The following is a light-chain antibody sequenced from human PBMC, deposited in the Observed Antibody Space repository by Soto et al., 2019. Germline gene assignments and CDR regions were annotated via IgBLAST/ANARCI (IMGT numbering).Light chain of an antibody. CDR3: QQYNSYST. CDR2: KAS. Sequence: DIQMTQSPSSLSASVGDRVTITCRASQSISTWLAWYQQKPGKAPKLLIYKASSLESGVPSRFSGSGSETEFTLTISSMKPDDFATYYCQQYNSYSTFGHGTKVDIK. V-gene: IGKV1-5*03. CDR1: QSISTW. J-gene: IGKJ1*01.